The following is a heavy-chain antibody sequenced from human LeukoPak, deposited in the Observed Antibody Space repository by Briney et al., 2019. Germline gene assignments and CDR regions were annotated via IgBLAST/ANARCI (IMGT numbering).Heavy chain of an antibody. J-gene: IGHJ4*02. V-gene: IGHV3-9*01. CDR2: INWNSDSI. CDR1: GFTFDDYA. D-gene: IGHD5-12*01. Sequence: GGSLRLSCAVSGFTFDDYAMHWVRQVPGKGLEWVSDINWNSDSIGYADSVKGRFTTSRDNAKNSLYLQMNSLRAEDTAFYYCAINGGGDSGYGNFDYWGQGTLVTVSS. CDR3: AINGGGDSGYGNFDY.